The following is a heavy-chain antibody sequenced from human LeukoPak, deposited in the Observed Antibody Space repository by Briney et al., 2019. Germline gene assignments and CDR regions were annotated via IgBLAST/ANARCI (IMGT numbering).Heavy chain of an antibody. Sequence: SETLSLTCAVYGGSFSGYYWSWIRQPPGKGLEWIGEINHSGSTNYNPSLKSRVTISVDTSKNQFSLKLSSVTAADTAVYYCARAIAVGATDYWGQGTLVTVSS. CDR1: GGSFSGYY. CDR2: INHSGST. V-gene: IGHV4-34*01. J-gene: IGHJ4*02. CDR3: ARAIAVGATDY. D-gene: IGHD1-26*01.